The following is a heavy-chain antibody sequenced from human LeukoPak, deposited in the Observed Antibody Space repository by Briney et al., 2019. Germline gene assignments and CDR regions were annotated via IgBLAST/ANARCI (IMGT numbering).Heavy chain of an antibody. D-gene: IGHD1-26*01. Sequence: PGGSLTLSCAASGFTFSSHWMHWVRQAPGKGLVWVSRINTDGSSISYADSVKGRFTISRDNAKNTVYLQMNSLRAEDTAVYYCVRSWDVDYWGQGTLVTVSS. CDR1: GFTFSSHW. J-gene: IGHJ4*02. V-gene: IGHV3-74*01. CDR3: VRSWDVDY. CDR2: INTDGSSI.